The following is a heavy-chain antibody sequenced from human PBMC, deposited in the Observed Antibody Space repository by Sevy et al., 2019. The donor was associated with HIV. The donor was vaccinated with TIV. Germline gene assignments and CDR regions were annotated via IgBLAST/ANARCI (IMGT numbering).Heavy chain of an antibody. CDR2: TYYRSKWYN. CDR1: GDSVSSNSAA. J-gene: IGHJ6*02. CDR3: ARDGRRGYSADYGMDV. D-gene: IGHD5-18*01. V-gene: IGHV6-1*01. Sequence: SQTLSLTRAISGDSVSSNSAAWNWIRQSPSRGLEWLGRTYYRSKWYNDYAVSVKSRITINPDTSKNQFSLQLNSVTPEDTAVYYCARDGRRGYSADYGMDVWGQGTTVTVSS.